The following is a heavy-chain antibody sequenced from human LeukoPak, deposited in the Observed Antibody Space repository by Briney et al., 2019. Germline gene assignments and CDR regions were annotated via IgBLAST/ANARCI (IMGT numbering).Heavy chain of an antibody. CDR1: RGSISTKTYY. Sequence: PSETLSLTCTVSRGSISTKTYYWGWIRQPPGKSLEWIGSIFHSGSANYNPALKSRVTISVDTSKNQFSLKLNSVAAADTAVYFCARHTAPMYHFDRSAYCFDIWGQGTLVTVSS. J-gene: IGHJ4*02. CDR3: ARHTAPMYHFDRSAYCFDI. CDR2: IFHSGSA. V-gene: IGHV4-39*01. D-gene: IGHD3-22*01.